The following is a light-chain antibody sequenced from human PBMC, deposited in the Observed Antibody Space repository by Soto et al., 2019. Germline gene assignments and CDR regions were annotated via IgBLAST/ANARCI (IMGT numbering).Light chain of an antibody. V-gene: IGKV3-20*01. Sequence: EIVLTQSPGTLSLSPGERATLSCRASQGVSSTYLAWYQQKPGQAPRLLIFGASNRATGIPDRFSASGSGTDFTLTISRLEPEDFAVYYCQQYGSSPPFTFGPGTKVDIE. CDR3: QQYGSSPPFT. CDR1: QGVSSTY. CDR2: GAS. J-gene: IGKJ3*01.